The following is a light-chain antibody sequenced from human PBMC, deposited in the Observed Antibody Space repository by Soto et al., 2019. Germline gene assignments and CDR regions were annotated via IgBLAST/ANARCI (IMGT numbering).Light chain of an antibody. V-gene: IGKV3D-15*01. Sequence: EIVMTQSPATLPVSPGERATLSCRASQSVSSKLAWYQQKPGQAPRLLIYGASTRATGIPARFSGSGSGTEFTLTISSLQSEDFAVYYCQQYNGWPWTFGQGTKVEIK. CDR3: QQYNGWPWT. J-gene: IGKJ1*01. CDR2: GAS. CDR1: QSVSSK.